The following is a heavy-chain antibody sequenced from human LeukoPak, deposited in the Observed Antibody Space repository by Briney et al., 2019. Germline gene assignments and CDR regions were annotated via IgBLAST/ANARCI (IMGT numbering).Heavy chain of an antibody. V-gene: IGHV3-23*01. J-gene: IGHJ4*02. Sequence: PGGSLRLSCGASGFTLSSISMGWVRQAPGKGLECVSAINGGGATFYADSVQGRFSISRDISTNTLYLQMNSLSAEDTAIYYCAKGSSSLQSPDYWGQGTLVTVSS. CDR3: AKGSSSLQSPDY. CDR1: GFTLSSIS. D-gene: IGHD1-26*01. CDR2: INGGGAT.